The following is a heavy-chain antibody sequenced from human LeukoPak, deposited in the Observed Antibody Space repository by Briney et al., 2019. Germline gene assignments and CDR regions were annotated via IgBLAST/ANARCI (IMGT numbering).Heavy chain of an antibody. V-gene: IGHV4-34*01. J-gene: IGHJ4*01. Sequence: SETLSLTCAVYGGSFSGYYWSWIRQPPGKGLEWIGEIKHSGSTNYNPSLKSRVTISVDASKNQFSLNLTSVTAADTAVYYCARAQGTVAIDYWGQGTLVTVSS. CDR2: IKHSGST. CDR1: GGSFSGYY. D-gene: IGHD5-12*01. CDR3: ARAQGTVAIDY.